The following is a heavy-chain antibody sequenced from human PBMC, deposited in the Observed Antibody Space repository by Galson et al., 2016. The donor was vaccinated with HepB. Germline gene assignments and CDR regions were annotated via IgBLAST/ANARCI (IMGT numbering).Heavy chain of an antibody. CDR2: TKQDGSEK. J-gene: IGHJ4*02. Sequence: SLRLSCAASGFTFSTYWMAWVRQVPGKGLEWVANTKQDGSEKYYVDSVKGRFTVSRDNAKNSLYLQMNSLRAEDTAVYYCARGGLKSLTLLNYWGQGTLVTVSS. V-gene: IGHV3-7*03. CDR3: ARGGLKSLTLLNY. D-gene: IGHD3-16*01. CDR1: GFTFSTYW.